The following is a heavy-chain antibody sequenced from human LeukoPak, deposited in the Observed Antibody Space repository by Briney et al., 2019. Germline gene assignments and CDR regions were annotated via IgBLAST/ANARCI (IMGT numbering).Heavy chain of an antibody. J-gene: IGHJ4*02. D-gene: IGHD2-15*01. V-gene: IGHV4-61*01. Sequence: SETLSLTCTVSGGSVSSGSYFWSWLRQPPGKGLEWSGYVYYSGSTKYNPSLESRVTISVDSSKNQFSLNLSFVTAADTAVYYCARAPPDTPHCRGGSCYGERFDYWGQGSLVTVSS. CDR2: VYYSGST. CDR1: GGSVSSGSYF. CDR3: ARAPPDTPHCRGGSCYGERFDY.